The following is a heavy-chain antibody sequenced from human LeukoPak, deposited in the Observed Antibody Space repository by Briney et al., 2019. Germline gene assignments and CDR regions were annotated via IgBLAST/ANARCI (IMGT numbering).Heavy chain of an antibody. D-gene: IGHD3-22*01. CDR3: AKSYYYDSSGYYKDAFDI. Sequence: KPSETLSLTCTVSGGSISSYYWSWIRQPAGKGLEWIGRIYTSGSTNYNPSLKSRVTMSVDTSKNQFSLKLSSVTAADTAVYYCAKSYYYDSSGYYKDAFDIWGQGTMVTVSS. J-gene: IGHJ3*02. CDR2: IYTSGST. V-gene: IGHV4-4*07. CDR1: GGSISSYY.